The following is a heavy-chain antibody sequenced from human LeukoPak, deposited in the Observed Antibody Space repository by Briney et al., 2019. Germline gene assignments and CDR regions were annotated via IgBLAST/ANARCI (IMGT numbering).Heavy chain of an antibody. J-gene: IGHJ6*03. CDR1: GYSISSGYY. V-gene: IGHV4-38-2*02. CDR3: ARRAYYYMDV. CDR2: IYHSGST. Sequence: SETLSLTCTVSGYSISSGYYWGWIRQPPGKGLEWIGEIYHSGSTNYNPSLKSRVTISVDKSKNQFSLKLSSVTAADTAVYYCARRAYYYMDVWGKGTTVTVSS.